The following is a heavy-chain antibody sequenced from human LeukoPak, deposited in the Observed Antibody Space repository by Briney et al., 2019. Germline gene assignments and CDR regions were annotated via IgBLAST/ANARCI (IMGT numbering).Heavy chain of an antibody. J-gene: IGHJ6*02. CDR3: ARRSLLRTVGYYYALDV. Sequence: PSETLSLTCTVSGYSISSGYYWGWIRQPPGKGLEWIGTIYQSGSTDYNPSLKGRVTISVDTSKKRFSLKLSSVTAADSAVYYCARRSLLRTVGYYYALDVWGQGTTVTVSS. D-gene: IGHD1-26*01. V-gene: IGHV4-38-2*02. CDR2: IYQSGST. CDR1: GYSISSGYY.